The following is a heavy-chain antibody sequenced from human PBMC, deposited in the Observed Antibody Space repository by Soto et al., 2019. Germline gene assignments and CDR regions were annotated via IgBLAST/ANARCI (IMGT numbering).Heavy chain of an antibody. D-gene: IGHD3-22*01. Sequence: LKISCKGSGYSFAGYWITWVRQKPGKGLEWMGRIDPSDSQTYYSPSFRGHVTISVTKSITTVFLQWSSLRASDTAMYYCARQIYDSDTGPNFQYYFDSWGQGTPVTVSS. CDR2: IDPSDSQT. CDR1: GYSFAGYW. J-gene: IGHJ4*02. V-gene: IGHV5-10-1*01. CDR3: ARQIYDSDTGPNFQYYFDS.